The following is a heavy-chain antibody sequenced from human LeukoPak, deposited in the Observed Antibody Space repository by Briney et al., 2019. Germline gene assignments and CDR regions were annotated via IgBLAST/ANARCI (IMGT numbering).Heavy chain of an antibody. CDR2: IYYSGST. V-gene: IGHV4-39*01. D-gene: IGHD3-10*01. CDR1: GGSISSSSYY. J-gene: IGHJ4*02. Sequence: KTSETLSLTCTVSGGSISSSSYYWGWIRQPPGKGLEWIGSIYYSGSTYYNPSLKSRVTISVDTSKNQFSLKLSSVTAADTAVYYCARLLGELADYWGQGTLVTVSS. CDR3: ARLLGELADY.